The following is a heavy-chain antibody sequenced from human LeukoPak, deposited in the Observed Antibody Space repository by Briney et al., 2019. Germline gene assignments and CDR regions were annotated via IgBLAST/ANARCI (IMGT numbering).Heavy chain of an antibody. CDR1: GLTFSSYA. CDR2: ISGSGVST. Sequence: PGGSLRLSCEASGLTFSSYAMSWVRQAPGKGLEWVSGISGSGVSTYSADSVKGRFTISRDNSKNTLYLQMNSLRAEDTAVYYCAKASRSSSWYLFDSWGQGTLVTVSS. J-gene: IGHJ4*02. CDR3: AKASRSSSWYLFDS. D-gene: IGHD6-13*01. V-gene: IGHV3-23*01.